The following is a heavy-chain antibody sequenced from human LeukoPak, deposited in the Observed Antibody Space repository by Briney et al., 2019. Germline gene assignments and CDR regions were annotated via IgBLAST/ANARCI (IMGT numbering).Heavy chain of an antibody. D-gene: IGHD3-10*01. CDR1: GFTFSSYS. J-gene: IGHJ4*02. CDR3: ARGGFGELY. CDR2: ISSTSTYI. V-gene: IGHV3-21*01. Sequence: TGGSLRLSCAASGFTFSSYSMNWVRQAPGKGLEWVSSISSTSTYIYYADSVKGRFTISRDNAKNSLYLQVNSLRAEDTAVYYCARGGFGELYWGQGTLVTVSS.